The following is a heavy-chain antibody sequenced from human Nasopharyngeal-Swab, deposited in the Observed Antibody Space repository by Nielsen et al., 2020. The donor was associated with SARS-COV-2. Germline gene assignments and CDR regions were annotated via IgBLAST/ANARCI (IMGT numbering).Heavy chain of an antibody. V-gene: IGHV1-46*01. Sequence: ASVKVSCKASGYTFTSYYMHWVRQAPGQGLEWMGIINPSGGSTSYAQKFQGRVTMTRDTSTSTVYMELSSLRSDDTAVYYCARDGGSYYDYYYGMDVWGQGTTVTVSS. CDR1: GYTFTSYY. CDR3: ARDGGSYYDYYYGMDV. D-gene: IGHD1-26*01. J-gene: IGHJ6*02. CDR2: INPSGGST.